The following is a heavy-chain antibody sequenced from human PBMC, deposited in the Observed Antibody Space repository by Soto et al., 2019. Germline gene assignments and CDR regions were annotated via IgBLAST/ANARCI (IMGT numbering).Heavy chain of an antibody. CDR2: ISYDGSNK. CDR3: ATLTTVIGGNWFDP. V-gene: IGHV3-30-3*01. Sequence: QVQLVESGGGVVQPGRSLRLSCAASGFTFSSYAMHWVRQAPGKGLEWVAVISYDGSNKYYADSVKGRFTISRDNSKNTLYLQKNSLRAEDTAVYYCATLTTVIGGNWFDPWGQGTLVTVSS. J-gene: IGHJ5*02. D-gene: IGHD4-17*01. CDR1: GFTFSSYA.